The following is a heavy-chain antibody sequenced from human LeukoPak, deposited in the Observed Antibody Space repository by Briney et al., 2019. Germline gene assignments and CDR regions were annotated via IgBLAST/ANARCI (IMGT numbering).Heavy chain of an antibody. CDR3: ARDCVGAAAGTSACYFDY. CDR1: GYTFTSYG. J-gene: IGHJ4*02. CDR2: ISAYNGNT. Sequence: ASVKVSCKASGYTFTSYGISWVRQAPGQGLEWMGWISAYNGNTNYAQKLQGRVTMTTDTSTSTAYMELRSLRSDDTAVYYCARDCVGAAAGTSACYFDYWGQGTLVTVSS. V-gene: IGHV1-18*01. D-gene: IGHD6-13*01.